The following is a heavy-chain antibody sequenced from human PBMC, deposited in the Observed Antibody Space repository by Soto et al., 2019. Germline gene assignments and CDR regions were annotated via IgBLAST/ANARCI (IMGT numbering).Heavy chain of an antibody. V-gene: IGHV4-59*01. CDR2: IYYTGST. CDR1: SGSISTYY. D-gene: IGHD7-27*01. CDR3: AGARNWAYFDF. J-gene: IGHJ4*02. Sequence: QVQLQESGPGLVKPSETLSLTCTVSSGSISTYYWSWIRQPPGKGLEWIGYIYYTGSTNYNPSLKTRVAISMDTSKNQFSLHLSSVTAADTAVYYCAGARNWAYFDFWGLGTLVTVSS.